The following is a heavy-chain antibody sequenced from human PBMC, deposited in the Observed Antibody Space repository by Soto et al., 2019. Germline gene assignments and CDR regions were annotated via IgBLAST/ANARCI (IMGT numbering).Heavy chain of an antibody. J-gene: IGHJ4*02. D-gene: IGHD6-6*01. CDR3: VRGNRYTSSSGWGGGFDY. CDR2: IWSDGSDK. Sequence: QVQLVESGGGVVQPGGSLRLSCAASGFTFSDSGMHWVRQAPGKGLEWVAVIWSDGSDKSYADSVEGRFTISRDNSKNPLYLQMKSLRAEDTAVYYCVRGNRYTSSSGWGGGFDYWGQGTLVTVSS. V-gene: IGHV3-33*01. CDR1: GFTFSDSG.